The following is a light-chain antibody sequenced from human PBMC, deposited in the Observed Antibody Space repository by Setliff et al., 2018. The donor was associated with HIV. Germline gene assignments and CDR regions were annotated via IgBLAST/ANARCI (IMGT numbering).Light chain of an antibody. V-gene: IGLV2-23*01. J-gene: IGLJ1*01. CDR2: EGS. Sequence: QSALAQPASVSGSPGQSITISCTGTSSDVGTYNFVSWYQQHPGKAPKLMIYEGSKRPSGVSNRFFGSKSGYTASLTISGLQAEDDADYYCCSYAGSTLYVFGTGTKVTVL. CDR3: CSYAGSTLYV. CDR1: SSDVGTYNF.